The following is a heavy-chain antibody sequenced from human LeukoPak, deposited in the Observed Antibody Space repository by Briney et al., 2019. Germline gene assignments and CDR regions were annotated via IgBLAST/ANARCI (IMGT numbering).Heavy chain of an antibody. CDR1: GFTFRSCG. CDR3: AKIGRKYDFWTGFYEEEVDYMDV. V-gene: IGHV3-23*01. D-gene: IGHD3-3*01. J-gene: IGHJ6*03. CDR2: VSGSGSST. Sequence: GGSLRLSCAASGFTFRSCGMTWVRQAPGKGLEGVSGVSGSGSSTKHADSVKGRFTISRDNSKNTLSLQTNSLRVEDTAVYYCAKIGRKYDFWTGFYEEEVDYMDVWGKGTTVTVSS.